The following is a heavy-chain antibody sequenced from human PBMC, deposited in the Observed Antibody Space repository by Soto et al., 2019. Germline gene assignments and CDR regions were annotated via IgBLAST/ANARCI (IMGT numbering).Heavy chain of an antibody. V-gene: IGHV6-1*01. D-gene: IGHD6-13*01. J-gene: IGHJ6*02. CDR1: GDSVSSNSAA. CDR3: ARGGYSSSWYSSYYYYGMDV. Sequence: PSQTLSLTCAISGDSVSSNSAAWNWISQSPSRGLEWLGRTYYRSKWYNDYAVSVKSRITINPDTSKNQFSLQLNSVTPEDTAVYYCARGGYSSSWYSSYYYYGMDVWGQGTTVTVSS. CDR2: TYYRSKWYN.